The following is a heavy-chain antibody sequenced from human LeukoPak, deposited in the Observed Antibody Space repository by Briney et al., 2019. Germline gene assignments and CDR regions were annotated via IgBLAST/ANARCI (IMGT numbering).Heavy chain of an antibody. V-gene: IGHV3-20*01. CDR2: INWNGGST. Sequence: GGSLRLSCAASGFTFSSYGMHWVRQAPGKGLEWVSGINWNGGSTGYADSVKGRFTISRDNAKNSLYLQMNSLRAEDTALYHCARGGRGRSITMVRGVTPFDYWGQGTLVTVSS. CDR3: ARGGRGRSITMVRGVTPFDY. D-gene: IGHD3-10*01. CDR1: GFTFSSYG. J-gene: IGHJ4*02.